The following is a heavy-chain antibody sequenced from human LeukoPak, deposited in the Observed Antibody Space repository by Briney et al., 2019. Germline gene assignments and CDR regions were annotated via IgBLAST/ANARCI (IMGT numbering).Heavy chain of an antibody. D-gene: IGHD6-13*01. CDR2: IKQDGSVK. CDR1: GFSFTSYW. CDR3: ARIGYSSSCFDY. J-gene: IGHJ4*02. V-gene: IGHV3-7*03. Sequence: PGGSLRLSCAASGFSFTSYWMSWVRQAPGKGLEWVANIKQDGSVKYYVDSVKGRFTISRDNAKSSVYLQINSLRVEDTAVYYCARIGYSSSCFDYWGQGTLVTVSS.